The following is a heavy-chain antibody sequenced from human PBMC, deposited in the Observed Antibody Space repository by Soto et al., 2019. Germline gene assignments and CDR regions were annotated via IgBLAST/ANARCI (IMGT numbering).Heavy chain of an antibody. V-gene: IGHV3-23*01. CDR1: GVTVSSEA. D-gene: IGHD3-22*01. CDR2: VSCSGSST. CDR3: AKNGVTMIDVGAFDI. J-gene: IGHJ3*02. Sequence: GGALRLSSEASGVTVSSEAISWVRHAPGKGLEWVSAVSCSGSSTYHAAPVKGRFAIPRDNSKNTLYLQMNSLRAEDTAGYYCAKNGVTMIDVGAFDIWGQGTMVTVSS.